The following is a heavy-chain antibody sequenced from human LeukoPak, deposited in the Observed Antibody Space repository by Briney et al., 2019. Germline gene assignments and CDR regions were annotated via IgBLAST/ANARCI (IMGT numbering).Heavy chain of an antibody. CDR1: GYSFTSYW. D-gene: IGHD6-13*01. CDR2: IYPGDSDT. Sequence: GESLKISCKGSGYSFTSYWIGWVRQMPGKGLEWMGIIYPGDSDTRYSPSFQSQVTVSADKSISTAYLQWSSLKASDTAMYYCARKSHSNSWTHFDYWGQGTLVTVSS. V-gene: IGHV5-51*01. J-gene: IGHJ4*02. CDR3: ARKSHSNSWTHFDY.